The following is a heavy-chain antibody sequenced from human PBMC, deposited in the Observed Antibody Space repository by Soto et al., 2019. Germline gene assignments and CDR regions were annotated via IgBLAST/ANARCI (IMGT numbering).Heavy chain of an antibody. V-gene: IGHV4-59*08. J-gene: IGHJ5*02. D-gene: IGHD6-6*01. CDR2: IYYSGST. Sequence: PSETLSLTCTVSGGSISSYYWSWIRQPPGKGLEWIGYIYYSGSTNYNPSLKSRVTISVDTSKNQFSLKLGSVTAADTAVYYCARLRSSSSWDWFDPWGQGTLVTVSS. CDR3: ARLRSSSSWDWFDP. CDR1: GGSISSYY.